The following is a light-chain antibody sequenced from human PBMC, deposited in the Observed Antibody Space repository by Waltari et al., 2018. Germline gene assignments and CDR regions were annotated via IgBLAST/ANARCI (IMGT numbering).Light chain of an antibody. J-gene: IGKJ3*01. Sequence: DIQMTQSPSTLSASVGDRVTITCRASQSISVWLAWYQQKPGKAPKLLIYKASSLESVVPSRCSGSGSGTEFTLTISSLQPDDFATYYCQQYNTFPFTFGPGTKVDIK. CDR2: KAS. CDR1: QSISVW. V-gene: IGKV1-5*03. CDR3: QQYNTFPFT.